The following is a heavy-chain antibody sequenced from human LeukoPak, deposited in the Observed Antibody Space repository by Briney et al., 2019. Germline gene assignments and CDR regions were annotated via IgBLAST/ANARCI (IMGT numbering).Heavy chain of an antibody. J-gene: IGHJ4*02. CDR2: ISYDGSNK. CDR1: GFTFSSYA. CDR3: AKDHRGYYDSVIDLDY. V-gene: IGHV3-30*04. Sequence: GGSLRLSCAASGFTFSSYAMHWVRQAPGKGLEWVAVISYDGSNKYYADSVKGRFTISRDNSKNTLYLQMNSLRAEDTAVYYCAKDHRGYYDSVIDLDYWGQGTLVTVSS. D-gene: IGHD3-22*01.